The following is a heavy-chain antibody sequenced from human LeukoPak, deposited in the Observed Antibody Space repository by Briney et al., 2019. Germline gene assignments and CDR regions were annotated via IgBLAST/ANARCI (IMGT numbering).Heavy chain of an antibody. Sequence: PSETLSLTCNASGASISGHYLTWIRQPPGKGLEWIGYISYIGSTNYNPSLKSRVTISVDTSKNQFSLKLRSVTAADTAVYYCARDQISINALDMWGQGTMVTVSS. V-gene: IGHV4-59*11. D-gene: IGHD1-14*01. CDR3: ARDQISINALDM. J-gene: IGHJ3*02. CDR2: ISYIGST. CDR1: GASISGHY.